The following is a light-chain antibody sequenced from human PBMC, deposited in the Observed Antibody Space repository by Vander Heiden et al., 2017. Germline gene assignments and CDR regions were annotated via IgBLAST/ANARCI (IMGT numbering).Light chain of an antibody. CDR1: QSISSY. Sequence: DIQMTQSPSSLSASVGDRVTITCRVSQSISSYLNWYQQKPGKAPKLLIYAASSLQGGVPSKFGSRGSGADFTLTSSSLQPDDFTTYDCQQSYTTPVTFGQGTRLEIK. CDR3: QQSYTTPVT. J-gene: IGKJ5*01. CDR2: AAS. V-gene: IGKV1-39*01.